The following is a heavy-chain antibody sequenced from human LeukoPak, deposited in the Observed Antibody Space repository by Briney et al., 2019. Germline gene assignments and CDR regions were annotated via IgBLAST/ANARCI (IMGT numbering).Heavy chain of an antibody. CDR2: IIPIFGTA. CDR3: ASLGYCSSTSCFNIGYYYMDV. D-gene: IGHD2-2*03. CDR1: GGTFSSYA. Sequence: SVKVSCKASGGTFSSYAISWVRQAPGQGLEWMGGIIPIFGTANYAQKFQGRVTITTDESTSTAYMELSSLRSEDTAVYYCASLGYCSSTSCFNIGYYYMDVWGKGTTVTVSS. J-gene: IGHJ6*03. V-gene: IGHV1-69*05.